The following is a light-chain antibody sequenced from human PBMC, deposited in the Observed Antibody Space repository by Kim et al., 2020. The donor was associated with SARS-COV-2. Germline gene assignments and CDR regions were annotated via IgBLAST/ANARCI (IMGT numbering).Light chain of an antibody. V-gene: IGLV3-21*04. Sequence: APGKTASMTCEGNNIGSKNVYWYQQKPGQAPVLVIYYDSDRPSGIPERFSGSNSGNTATLTISRVQAGDEADYFCQVWDSSTDQYVFGPGTKVTVL. J-gene: IGLJ1*01. CDR1: NIGSKN. CDR3: QVWDSSTDQYV. CDR2: YDS.